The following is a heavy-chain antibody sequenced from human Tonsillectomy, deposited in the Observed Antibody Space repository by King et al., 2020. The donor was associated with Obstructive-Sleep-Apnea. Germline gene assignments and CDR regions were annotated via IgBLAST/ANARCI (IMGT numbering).Heavy chain of an antibody. CDR3: ARGGRGYDFWSGYYRSFDAFDI. J-gene: IGHJ3*02. Sequence: VQLVESGGGLVKPGGSLRLSCAASGFTFSDYYMNWIRQAPGKGLEWVSYISSSSSYTNYADSVKGRFTISRDNAKNSLYLQMNSLRAEDTAVYYCARGGRGYDFWSGYYRSFDAFDIWGQGTMVTVSS. D-gene: IGHD3-3*01. CDR1: GFTFSDYY. CDR2: ISSSSSYT. V-gene: IGHV3-11*06.